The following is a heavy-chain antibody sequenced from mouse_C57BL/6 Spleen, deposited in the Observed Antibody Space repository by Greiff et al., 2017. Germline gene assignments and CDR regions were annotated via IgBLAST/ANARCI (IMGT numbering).Heavy chain of an antibody. CDR1: GYTFTDYN. CDR3: ARGRYYGSSDGFAY. J-gene: IGHJ3*01. Sequence: VQLKESGPELVKPGASVKIPCKASGYTFTDYNMDWVKQSPGKSLEWIGEINPNNGGTIYNQKFKGKATLTVDKSSSTAYMELRSLTSEDTAVYYCARGRYYGSSDGFAYWGQGTLVTVSA. V-gene: IGHV1-18*01. D-gene: IGHD1-1*01. CDR2: INPNNGGT.